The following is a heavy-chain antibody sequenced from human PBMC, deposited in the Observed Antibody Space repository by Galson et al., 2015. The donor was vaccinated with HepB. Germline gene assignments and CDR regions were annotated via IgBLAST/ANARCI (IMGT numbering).Heavy chain of an antibody. CDR1: GYTVTDLS. D-gene: IGHD2-15*01. Sequence: SVKVSCKVSGYTVTDLSMHWVRQAPGKGLEWLGGYDPEDGKTVYAQKFQGRLTMTEDRSADTAYMELSSLTSEDTAVYYCAADPRSGLREAAYWGQGTLITVSS. CDR2: YDPEDGKT. J-gene: IGHJ4*02. V-gene: IGHV1-24*01. CDR3: AADPRSGLREAAY.